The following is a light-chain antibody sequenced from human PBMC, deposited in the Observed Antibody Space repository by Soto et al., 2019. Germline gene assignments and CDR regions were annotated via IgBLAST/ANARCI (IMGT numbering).Light chain of an antibody. J-gene: IGKJ2*01. CDR1: QSINIW. CDR2: KAS. Sequence: DIQMTQSPSTLSAFVGDRVTITCRASQSINIWLAWYQQKAGKAPKLLIYKASNLESGVPSRFSGSGSRTEFTLMISSLQPDDFATYYCHQYNSYPYTFGQGTKLEIK. V-gene: IGKV1-5*03. CDR3: HQYNSYPYT.